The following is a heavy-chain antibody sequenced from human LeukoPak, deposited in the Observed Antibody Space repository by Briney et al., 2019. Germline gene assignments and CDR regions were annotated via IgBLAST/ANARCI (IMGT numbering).Heavy chain of an antibody. CDR2: ISSSSSYI. V-gene: IGHV3-21*01. J-gene: IGHJ6*03. Sequence: GGSLRLSCAASGFTFSSYSMNWVRQAPGKGLEWVSSISSSSSYIYYADSVKGRFTISRDNAKNSLYLQMNSLRAEDTAVYYCARDTIARFLEWFPSERYYYYYMDVWGKGTTVTVSS. CDR3: ARDTIARFLEWFPSERYYYYYMDV. CDR1: GFTFSSYS. D-gene: IGHD3-3*01.